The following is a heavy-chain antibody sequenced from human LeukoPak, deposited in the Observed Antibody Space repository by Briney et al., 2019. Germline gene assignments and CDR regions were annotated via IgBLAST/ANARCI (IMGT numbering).Heavy chain of an antibody. J-gene: IGHJ3*02. D-gene: IGHD3-22*01. CDR1: GFTFSSYS. Sequence: PGGSLRLSCAASGFTFSSYSMNWVRQAPGKGLEWVSSISSSSSYIYYADSVKGRFTISRDNAKNSLYLQMNSLRAEDTAVYYCARVHYYDSSGLGALDIWGQGTMVTVSS. CDR3: ARVHYYDSSGLGALDI. CDR2: ISSSSSYI. V-gene: IGHV3-21*01.